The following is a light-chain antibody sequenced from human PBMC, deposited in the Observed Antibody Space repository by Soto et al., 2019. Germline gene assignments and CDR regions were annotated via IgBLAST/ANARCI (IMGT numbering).Light chain of an antibody. CDR3: QQYYSTPRT. CDR1: QSVLYSSNNKNY. V-gene: IGKV4-1*01. J-gene: IGKJ1*01. Sequence: DIVMTQSPDSLAVSLGERATINCKSSQSVLYSSNNKNYLAWYQQKPGQPPKLLIYWASTRESGVPDRFSGSGSRTDFTLTISSLQAEDVAVYYCQQYYSTPRTFGQGTKVAIK. CDR2: WAS.